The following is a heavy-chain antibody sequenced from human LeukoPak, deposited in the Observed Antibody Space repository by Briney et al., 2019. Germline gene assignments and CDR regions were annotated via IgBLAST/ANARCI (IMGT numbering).Heavy chain of an antibody. J-gene: IGHJ4*02. CDR2: ISYDGSNK. V-gene: IGHV3-30*04. CDR3: ARDRGRYYYGSGSYSGPDY. CDR1: GFIFGSYA. D-gene: IGHD3-10*01. Sequence: GGSLRLSCVASGFIFGSYAMHWVRQAPGKGLEWVAVISYDGSNKYYADSVKGRFTISRDNSKNTLYLQMNSLRAEDTAVYYCARDRGRYYYGSGSYSGPDYWGQGTLVTVSS.